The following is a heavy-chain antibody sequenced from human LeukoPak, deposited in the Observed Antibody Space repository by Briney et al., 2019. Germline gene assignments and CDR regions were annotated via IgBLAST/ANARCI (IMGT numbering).Heavy chain of an antibody. D-gene: IGHD5-18*01. Sequence: ASVKVSCKASGFTFTSSAMQWVRQARGQRLEWIGWIVVGSGNTNCAQKFQERVTITRDMSTSTAYMELSSLRSEDTAVYYCAARGSGYSYGFDAFDIWGQGTMVTVSS. V-gene: IGHV1-58*02. CDR1: GFTFTSSA. CDR3: AARGSGYSYGFDAFDI. J-gene: IGHJ3*02. CDR2: IVVGSGNT.